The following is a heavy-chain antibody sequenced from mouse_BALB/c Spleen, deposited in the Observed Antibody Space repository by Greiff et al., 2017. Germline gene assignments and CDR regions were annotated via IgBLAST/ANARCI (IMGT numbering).Heavy chain of an antibody. V-gene: IGHV1-82*01. Sequence: QVQLKESGPELVKPGASVKISCKASGYAFSSSWMNWVKQRPGQGLEWIGRIYPGDGDTNYNGKFKGKATLTADKSSSTAYMQLSSLTSVDSAVYFCARGDSMDYWGQGTSVTVSS. D-gene: IGHD3-3*01. J-gene: IGHJ4*01. CDR1: GYAFSSSW. CDR2: IYPGDGDT. CDR3: ARGDSMDY.